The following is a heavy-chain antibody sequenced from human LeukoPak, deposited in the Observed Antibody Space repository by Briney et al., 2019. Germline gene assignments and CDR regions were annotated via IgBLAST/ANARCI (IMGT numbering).Heavy chain of an antibody. D-gene: IGHD3-3*01. CDR1: GGSISSYY. J-gene: IGHJ4*02. CDR3: AIGILIDFWSGYSSGFDY. Sequence: SETLSLTCTVSGGSISSYYWSWIRQPPGKGLEWIGYIYYSGSTNYNPSLKSRVTISVDTSKNQFSLKLSSVTAADTAVYYCAIGILIDFWSGYSSGFDYWGQGTLVTVSS. CDR2: IYYSGST. V-gene: IGHV4-59*01.